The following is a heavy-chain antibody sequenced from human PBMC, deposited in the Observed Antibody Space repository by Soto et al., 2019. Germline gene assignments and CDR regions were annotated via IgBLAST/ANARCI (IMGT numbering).Heavy chain of an antibody. CDR2: IHYSGST. V-gene: IGHV4-59*08. J-gene: IGHJ4*02. Sequence: PSETLSLTCTVSGGSISNYYWSWIRQPPGKGLEYIGYIHYSGSTNYNPSLKSRVTISLDTSKNQFSLTLSSVAAADTAVYYCARHRFGLDYWGQGTLVTVSS. CDR3: ARHRFGLDY. D-gene: IGHD3-10*01. CDR1: GGSISNYY.